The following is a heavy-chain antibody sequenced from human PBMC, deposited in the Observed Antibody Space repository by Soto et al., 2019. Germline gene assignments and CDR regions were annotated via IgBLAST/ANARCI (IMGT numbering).Heavy chain of an antibody. CDR3: ATSLGYCSGGSCYQNWFDP. CDR2: IYYSGST. V-gene: IGHV4-31*03. Sequence: SEILSLTCTVSGGSISSGGYYWSWIRQHPGKGLEWIGYIYYSGSTYYNPSLKSRVTISVDTSKNQFSLKLSSVTAADTAVYYCATSLGYCSGGSCYQNWFDPWGQGTLVTVSS. D-gene: IGHD2-15*01. J-gene: IGHJ5*02. CDR1: GGSISSGGYY.